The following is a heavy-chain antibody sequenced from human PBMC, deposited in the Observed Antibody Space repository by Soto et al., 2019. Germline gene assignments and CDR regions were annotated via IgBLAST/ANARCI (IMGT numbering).Heavy chain of an antibody. CDR2: INHSGST. J-gene: IGHJ3*02. CDR1: GGSFSGYY. Sequence: SETLSLTCAVYGGSFSGYYWSWIRQPPGKGLEWIGEINHSGSTNYNPSLKSRVTISVDTSKNQFSLKLSSVTTADTAVYYCARGGSNDWQVAFDIWGQGTMVTVSS. D-gene: IGHD3-9*01. V-gene: IGHV4-34*01. CDR3: ARGGSNDWQVAFDI.